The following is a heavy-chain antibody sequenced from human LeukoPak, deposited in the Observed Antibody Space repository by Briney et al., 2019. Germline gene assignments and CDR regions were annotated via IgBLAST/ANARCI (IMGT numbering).Heavy chain of an antibody. D-gene: IGHD6-19*01. CDR2: IVVGSGNT. CDR3: ARLYSSINYYYYMDV. Sequence: GTSVKVSCKASGFTFTSSAMQWVRQARGQRLEWIGWIVVGSGNTNYAQKFQGRVTITADKSTSTAYMELSSLRSEDTAVYYCARLYSSINYYYYMDVWGKGTTVTVSS. CDR1: GFTFTSSA. V-gene: IGHV1-58*02. J-gene: IGHJ6*03.